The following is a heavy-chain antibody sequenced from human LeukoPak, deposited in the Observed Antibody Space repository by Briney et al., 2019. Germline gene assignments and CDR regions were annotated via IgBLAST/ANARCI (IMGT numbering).Heavy chain of an antibody. CDR3: AKVGLVYYGSGSATYFDF. D-gene: IGHD3-10*01. CDR1: VFTSSSYG. Sequence: PGRSLRLSCAASVFTSSSYGMHWVRQAPGKGLECVADISYDGSNKYYADSVKGRFTISRDNSKNTLYLQMNSLRAEDTAVYYCAKVGLVYYGSGSATYFDFWGQGTLVTVSS. CDR2: ISYDGSNK. J-gene: IGHJ4*02. V-gene: IGHV3-30*18.